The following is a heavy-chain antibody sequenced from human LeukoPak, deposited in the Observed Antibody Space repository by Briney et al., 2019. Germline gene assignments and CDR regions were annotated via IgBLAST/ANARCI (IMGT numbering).Heavy chain of an antibody. Sequence: SETLSLTCTVSGGSISSYYWSWIRQPPGKGLEWIGYIYYSGSTNCNPSLKSRVTISVDTSKNQFSLKLSSVTAADTAVYYCARDVGYYDSSRFDYWGQGTLVTVSS. D-gene: IGHD3-22*01. CDR2: IYYSGST. J-gene: IGHJ4*02. CDR1: GGSISSYY. V-gene: IGHV4-59*01. CDR3: ARDVGYYDSSRFDY.